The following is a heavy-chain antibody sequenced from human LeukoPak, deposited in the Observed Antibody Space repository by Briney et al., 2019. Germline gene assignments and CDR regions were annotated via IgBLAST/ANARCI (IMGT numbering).Heavy chain of an antibody. Sequence: ASVKVSCKASGYTFTSYGISWVRQAPGQGLERMGWISAYNGNTNYAQKLQGRVTMTTDTSTSTAYMELRSLRSDDTAVYYCARTLYGDDYSYFDYWGQGTLVTVSS. CDR2: ISAYNGNT. CDR3: ARTLYGDDYSYFDY. D-gene: IGHD4-17*01. J-gene: IGHJ4*02. V-gene: IGHV1-18*01. CDR1: GYTFTSYG.